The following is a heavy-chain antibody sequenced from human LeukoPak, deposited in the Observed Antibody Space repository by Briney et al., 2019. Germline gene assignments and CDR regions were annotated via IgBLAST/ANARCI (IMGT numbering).Heavy chain of an antibody. Sequence: SGPTLVKLTQTLTLTCTFSGFSLSASGVGVGWIRQPPGKAVEWLALIYWDDDKRYSPSLKSRLTITKDTSKNQVVLTMTNMDPVDTATYSSAHTDSSSWSIAYWGQGTLVTVSS. CDR1: GFSLSASGVG. CDR2: IYWDDDK. D-gene: IGHD6-13*01. J-gene: IGHJ4*02. CDR3: AHTDSSSWSIAY. V-gene: IGHV2-5*02.